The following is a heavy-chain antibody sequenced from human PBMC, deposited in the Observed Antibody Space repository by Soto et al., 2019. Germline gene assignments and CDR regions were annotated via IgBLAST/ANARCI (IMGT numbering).Heavy chain of an antibody. CDR1: GGSFSGYY. D-gene: IGHD2-8*02. V-gene: IGHV4-34*01. CDR2: INHSGSP. J-gene: IGHJ4*02. Sequence: QVQLQQWGAGLLKPSETLSLTCAVYGGSFSGYYWTWIRQPPGTGLEWIGEINHSGSPNYNPSLKSRVTISVDTSKTQFSLKLTSVTAADTAAYYCARDKITGLFDYWGQGTLVTVSS. CDR3: ARDKITGLFDY.